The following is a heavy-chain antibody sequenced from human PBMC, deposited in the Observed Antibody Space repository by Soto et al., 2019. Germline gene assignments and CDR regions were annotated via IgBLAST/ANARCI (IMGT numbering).Heavy chain of an antibody. CDR1: GYTFTSYD. CDR3: ARGDDILTGYYTNYYMDV. CDR2: MNPNSGNT. D-gene: IGHD3-9*01. V-gene: IGHV1-8*01. J-gene: IGHJ6*03. Sequence: GASVKVSCKASGYTFTSYDINWVRQATGQGPQWMGWMNPNSGNTGYAQKFQGRVTMTRNTSISTAYMELSSLRSEDTAVYYCARGDDILTGYYTNYYMDVWGKGSTVPVSS.